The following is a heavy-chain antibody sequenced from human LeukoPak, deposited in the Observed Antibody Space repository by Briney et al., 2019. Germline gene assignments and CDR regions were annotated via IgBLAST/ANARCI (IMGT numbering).Heavy chain of an antibody. J-gene: IGHJ4*02. CDR3: ARGAMLYSSRTLDY. CDR1: GFTFSSYA. V-gene: IGHV3-30*04. Sequence: GGSLRLSCAASGFTFSSYAMHWVRQAPGKGLEWVAVISYDGSNKYYADSVKGRFTISRDNSKNTLYLQMNSLRAEDTAVYYCARGAMLYSSRTLDYWGQGTLVTVSS. D-gene: IGHD6-13*01. CDR2: ISYDGSNK.